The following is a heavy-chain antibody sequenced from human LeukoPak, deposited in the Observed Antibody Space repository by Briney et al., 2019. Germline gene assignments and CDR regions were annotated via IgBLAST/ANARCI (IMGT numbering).Heavy chain of an antibody. CDR1: GGTFSSYA. CDR2: IIPILGIA. CDR3: ARSLSGSYVFPYYFDY. V-gene: IGHV1-69*04. D-gene: IGHD1-26*01. Sequence: ASAKVSCKASGGTFSSYAISWVRQAPGQGLEWMGRIIPILGIANYAQKFQGRVTITADKSTSTAYMELSSLRSEDTAVYYCARSLSGSYVFPYYFDYWGQGTLVTVSS. J-gene: IGHJ4*02.